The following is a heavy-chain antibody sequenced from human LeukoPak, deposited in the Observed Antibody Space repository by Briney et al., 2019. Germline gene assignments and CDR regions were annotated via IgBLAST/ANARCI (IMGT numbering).Heavy chain of an antibody. CDR3: ARGDGGRPWFIGF. CDR1: GFTYNNYA. D-gene: IGHD3-16*01. CDR2: ISGSGGTT. V-gene: IGHV3-23*01. J-gene: IGHJ4*02. Sequence: GGSLRLSCTASGFTYNNYAMSWLRQGPGKRLEWLSTISGSGGTTSYADSVKGRFTISRDNSENTLYLQMNSLRADDTAIYYCARGDGGRPWFIGFWGQGALVTVSS.